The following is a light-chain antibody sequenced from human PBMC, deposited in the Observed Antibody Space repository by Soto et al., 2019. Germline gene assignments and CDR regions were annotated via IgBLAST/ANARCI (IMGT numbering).Light chain of an antibody. Sequence: DIQMTQSPSSLSASVGDRVTITCRASQSISRYLNWYQQKPGKAPKLLIYAASSLQSGVPSRFSGSGSGTDFTLTISSRQPEDFATYYCKQSYSNPSMYTFGQGTTPEIK. CDR2: AAS. CDR3: KQSYSNPSMYT. J-gene: IGKJ2*01. CDR1: QSISRY. V-gene: IGKV1-39*01.